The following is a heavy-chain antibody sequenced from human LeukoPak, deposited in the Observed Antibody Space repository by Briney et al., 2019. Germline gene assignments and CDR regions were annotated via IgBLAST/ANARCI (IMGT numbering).Heavy chain of an antibody. Sequence: SGGSLRLSCAASGFTFSSYAMSWVRQPPGKGLEWIGEINHSGSTNYNPSLKSRVTISVDTSKNQFSLKLSSVTAADTAVYYCARSSLRVDAFDIWGQGTMVTVSS. D-gene: IGHD5/OR15-5a*01. V-gene: IGHV4-34*01. CDR3: ARSSLRVDAFDI. J-gene: IGHJ3*02. CDR2: INHSGST. CDR1: GFTFSSYA.